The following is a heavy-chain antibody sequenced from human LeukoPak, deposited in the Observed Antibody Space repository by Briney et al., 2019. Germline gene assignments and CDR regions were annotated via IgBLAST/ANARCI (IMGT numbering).Heavy chain of an antibody. J-gene: IGHJ4*02. CDR1: GFTFSSYA. CDR3: ARRSRYSSSWYGTVLDY. V-gene: IGHV3-30-3*01. D-gene: IGHD6-13*01. Sequence: GRSLRLSCAASGFTFSSYAMHWVRQAPGKGLEWVAVISYDGSNKYYADSVKGRFTISRDNSKNTLYLQMNSLRAEDTAVYYCARRSRYSSSWYGTVLDYWGQGTLVTVSS. CDR2: ISYDGSNK.